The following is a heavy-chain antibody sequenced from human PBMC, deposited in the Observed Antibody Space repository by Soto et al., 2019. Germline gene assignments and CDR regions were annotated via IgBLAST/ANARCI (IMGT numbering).Heavy chain of an antibody. CDR1: GFTFSNAW. J-gene: IGHJ6*02. D-gene: IGHD2-2*02. CDR2: IKSKTDGGTT. V-gene: IGHV3-15*01. CDR3: TTAFYCSSTSCYNPLYYGMDV. Sequence: SGGSLRLSCAASGFTFSNAWMSWVRQAPGKGLEWVGRIKSKTDGGTTDYAAPVKGRFTISRDDSKNTLYLQMNSLKTEDTAVYYCTTAFYCSSTSCYNPLYYGMDVWGQGTTVTVSS.